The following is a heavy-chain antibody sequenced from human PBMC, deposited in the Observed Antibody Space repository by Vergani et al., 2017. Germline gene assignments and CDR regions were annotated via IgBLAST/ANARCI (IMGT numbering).Heavy chain of an antibody. CDR3: ARAYGRYDWFDY. CDR1: GFIFSTYA. D-gene: IGHD1-20*01. J-gene: IGHJ4*01. Sequence: EVQLLESGGGLVQPGGSLRLSCAASGFIFSTYAMSWVRQAPGKGLEWVSGISASGAPTYYADSVKGRVTISRDNSKNTLYLRMNSLRVEDTAVYYCARAYGRYDWFDYWGQRTLVTVSS. CDR2: ISASGAPT. V-gene: IGHV3-23*01.